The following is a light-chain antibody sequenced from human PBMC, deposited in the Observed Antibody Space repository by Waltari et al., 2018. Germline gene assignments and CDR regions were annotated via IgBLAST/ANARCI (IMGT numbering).Light chain of an antibody. CDR3: ALYMGSGIWV. CDR1: SGSLSTTSS. CDR2: KAN. J-gene: IGLJ3*02. V-gene: IGLV8-61*01. Sequence: QTVVTQDPSLSVSPGGTVTLPCALRSGSLSTTSSATWYQQTPGQAPRTLVYKANARSSGVPDRFSGSILGNTAALTITGAQADDESDYYCALYMGSGIWVFGGGTRLTVL.